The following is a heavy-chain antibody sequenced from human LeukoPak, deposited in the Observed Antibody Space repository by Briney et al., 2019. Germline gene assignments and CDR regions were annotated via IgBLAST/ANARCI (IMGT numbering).Heavy chain of an antibody. CDR2: IFPIFGTP. CDR1: GGTFSSYA. CDR3: ARETYGSGSLS. V-gene: IGHV1-69*13. J-gene: IGHJ4*02. D-gene: IGHD3-10*01. Sequence: SVKVSCKASGGTFSSYATSWVRQAPGQGLEWMGGIFPIFGTPNYAQKFQGRVTITADESTSTAYMELSSLRSEDTAVYYCARETYGSGSLSWGQGTLVTVSS.